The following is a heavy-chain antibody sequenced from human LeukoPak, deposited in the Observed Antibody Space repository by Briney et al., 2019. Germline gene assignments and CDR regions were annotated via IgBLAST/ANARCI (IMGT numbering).Heavy chain of an antibody. CDR2: ISFNGDT. V-gene: IGHV4-59*01. Sequence: PSETLSLTCTVSTASISNYYRIWIRHPPGKGRGGMRYISFNGDTNYNPSLKSRVAISINTSKNQFSLKVTSVTAADTAVYYCARDGFSDGDGVFFFDYWGQGTLVTVSS. J-gene: IGHJ4*02. CDR1: TASISNYY. CDR3: ARDGFSDGDGVFFFDY. D-gene: IGHD4-17*01.